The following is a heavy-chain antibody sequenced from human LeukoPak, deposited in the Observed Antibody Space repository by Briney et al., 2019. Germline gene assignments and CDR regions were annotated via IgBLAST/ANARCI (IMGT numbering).Heavy chain of an antibody. Sequence: PGGSLRLSCAASGFTFSSYAMSWVRQAPGKGLEWVSAISGSGGSTYYADSVKGRFTISRDNSKNTLYLQMNSPRAEDTAVYYCATQGVTMIVVVITRSPFDYWGQGTLVTVSS. J-gene: IGHJ4*02. D-gene: IGHD3-22*01. CDR1: GFTFSSYA. CDR2: ISGSGGST. CDR3: ATQGVTMIVVVITRSPFDY. V-gene: IGHV3-23*01.